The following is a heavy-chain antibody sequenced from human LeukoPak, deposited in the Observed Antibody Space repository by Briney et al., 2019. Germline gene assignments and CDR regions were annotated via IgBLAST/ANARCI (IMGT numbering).Heavy chain of an antibody. CDR1: GGTLSSYA. D-gene: IGHD3-3*01. J-gene: IGHJ4*02. V-gene: IGHV1-69*05. Sequence: SVKVSCKASGGTLSSYAISWVRQAPGQGLEWMGGIIPIFGTANYAQKFQGRVTITTDESTSTAYMELSSLRSEDTAVYYCARVRDFWSGYPYFDYWGQGTLVTVSS. CDR3: ARVRDFWSGYPYFDY. CDR2: IIPIFGTA.